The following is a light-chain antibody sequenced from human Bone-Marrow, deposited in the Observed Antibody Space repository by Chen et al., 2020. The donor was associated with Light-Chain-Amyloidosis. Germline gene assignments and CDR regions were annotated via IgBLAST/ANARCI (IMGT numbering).Light chain of an antibody. CDR2: EVN. Sequence: QSALFQPAAVSGSPGQSITISCTGTSSDVGTYSLVSWFQQPPGKAPKVILFEVNKRPSGVSDRFSGSKSGNTASLTISGLQGEDEADYYCCSYAGSKTFVLFGGGTKLTVL. CDR1: SSDVGTYSL. J-gene: IGLJ2*01. CDR3: CSYAGSKTFVL. V-gene: IGLV2-23*02.